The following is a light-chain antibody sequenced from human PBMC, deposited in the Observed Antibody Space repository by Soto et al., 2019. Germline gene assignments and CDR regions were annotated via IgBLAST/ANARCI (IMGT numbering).Light chain of an antibody. CDR1: QSIDAA. CDR2: TAS. Sequence: DIQMTQSPSTLSASVGDRVTITCRASQSIDAALAWYQQKPGKAPKLLIYTASNLESGVPSRFSGSGSGTEFTLTISSLQPDDFATYYCQRYYRYLTFGQGTKLEIK. V-gene: IGKV1-5*03. CDR3: QRYYRYLT. J-gene: IGKJ2*01.